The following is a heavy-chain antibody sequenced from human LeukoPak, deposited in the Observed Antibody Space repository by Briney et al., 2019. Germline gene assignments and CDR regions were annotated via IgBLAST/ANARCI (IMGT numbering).Heavy chain of an antibody. J-gene: IGHJ4*02. CDR1: GFPFSGYG. D-gene: IGHD6-13*01. CDR2: ISDDARNE. V-gene: IGHV3-30*03. CDR3: ASGGYISSWYDY. Sequence: RAGRSLRLSCAASGFPFSGYGMNWVRQAPGKGLEWVTVISDDARNEDYADSVKGRFTISRDNSKNILYLQMNSLRVEDTAVYYCASGGYISSWYDYWGQGTLVTVSS.